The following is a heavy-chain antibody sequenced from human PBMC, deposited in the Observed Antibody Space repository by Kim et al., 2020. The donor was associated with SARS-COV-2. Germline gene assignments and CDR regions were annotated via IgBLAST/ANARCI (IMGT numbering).Heavy chain of an antibody. Sequence: PSLKSRVPISVDTSKNPFSLKLSSVTAADTAVYYCARHRGGAGSGWLPDYWGQGTLVTVSS. D-gene: IGHD6-19*01. J-gene: IGHJ4*02. V-gene: IGHV4-39*01. CDR3: ARHRGGAGSGWLPDY.